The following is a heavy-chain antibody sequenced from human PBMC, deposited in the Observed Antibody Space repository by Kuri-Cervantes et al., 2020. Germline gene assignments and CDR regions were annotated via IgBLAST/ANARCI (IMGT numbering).Heavy chain of an antibody. V-gene: IGHV1-18*01. CDR2: ISAYNGNT. J-gene: IGHJ4*02. D-gene: IGHD4-17*01. CDR3: ARAVATYGDYRRNFDY. CDR1: GYTFTSYG. Sequence: ASVKVSCKASGYTFTSYGISWVRQAPGQGLEWMGWISAYNGNTNYAQKFQGRVTMTTDTSTSTAYMELRSLRSDDTAVYYCARAVATYGDYRRNFDYWGQGTLVTVSS.